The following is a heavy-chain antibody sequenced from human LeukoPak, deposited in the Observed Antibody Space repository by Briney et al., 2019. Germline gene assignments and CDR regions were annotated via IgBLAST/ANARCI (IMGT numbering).Heavy chain of an antibody. Sequence: ASVKVSCKVSGYTLTELSMHWVRQAPGKGLEWMGGFDPEDGETIYAQKFQGRVTMTEDTSTDTAYMELSSLRSEDTAVYYCATRGVEVVVVPQSHYYYYYMDVWGKGTAVTISS. V-gene: IGHV1-24*01. J-gene: IGHJ6*03. CDR3: ATRGVEVVVVPQSHYYYYYMDV. CDR1: GYTLTELS. CDR2: FDPEDGET. D-gene: IGHD2-15*01.